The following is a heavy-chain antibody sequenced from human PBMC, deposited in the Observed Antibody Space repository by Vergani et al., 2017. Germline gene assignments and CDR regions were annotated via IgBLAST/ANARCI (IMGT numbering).Heavy chain of an antibody. V-gene: IGHV1-69*01. J-gene: IGHJ6*02. CDR3: ARSRAVADDPLYYYGMDV. Sequence: QVQLVQSGAEVKKPGSSVKVSCKASGGTFSSYAISWVRQAPGQGLEWMGGIIPIFGTANYAQKFQGRVTITADESTSTAYMELSSLRSEDTAVYYCARSRAVADDPLYYYGMDVWGQGTTVTVSS. CDR1: GGTFSSYA. D-gene: IGHD6-19*01. CDR2: IIPIFGTA.